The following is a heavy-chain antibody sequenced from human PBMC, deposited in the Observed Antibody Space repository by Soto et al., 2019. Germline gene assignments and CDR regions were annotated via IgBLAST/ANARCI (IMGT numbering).Heavy chain of an antibody. CDR2: IDPSDSYT. D-gene: IGHD6-6*01. CDR3: ARLDSSSVYYYYGMDV. Sequence: GESLKISCKGSGYSFTSYWISWVRQMPGKGLEWMGRIDPSDSYTNYSPSFQVHVTISADKSISTAYLQWSSLKASDTAMYYCARLDSSSVYYYYGMDVWGQGTTVTVSS. V-gene: IGHV5-10-1*01. CDR1: GYSFTSYW. J-gene: IGHJ6*02.